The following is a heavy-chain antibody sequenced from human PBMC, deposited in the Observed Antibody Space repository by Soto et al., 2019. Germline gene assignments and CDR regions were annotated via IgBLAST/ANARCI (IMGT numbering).Heavy chain of an antibody. D-gene: IGHD6-19*01. CDR1: GFSLSTSGVA. J-gene: IGHJ4*02. CDR3: EYRGSRGHLSY. V-gene: IGHV2-5*02. CDR2: IYWDDDK. Sequence: QITLKESGPTLVKPTQTLTLTCTFSGFSLSTSGVAVGWIRQPPGKALEWLALIYWDDDKHYSPSLKSRLTITKDTSKNQVVLRMTNMDPVDTATYYCEYRGSRGHLSYWGQGTLVTVSS.